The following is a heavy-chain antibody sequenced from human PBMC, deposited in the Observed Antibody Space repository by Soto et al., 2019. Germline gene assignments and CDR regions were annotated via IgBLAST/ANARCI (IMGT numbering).Heavy chain of an antibody. D-gene: IGHD2-15*01. CDR2: IYPGDSDT. CDR1: GYSFTNYW. J-gene: IGHJ4*02. CDR3: ARTAGYCSGGTCYNQRFDY. Sequence: PGESLKISCKGSGYSFTNYWIGWVRQMPGKGLEWMGIIYPGDSDTRYSPSFQGQVTISADKSISTAYLQWSSLKASDTAMYYCARTAGYCSGGTCYNQRFDYWGQGTLVTVSS. V-gene: IGHV5-51*01.